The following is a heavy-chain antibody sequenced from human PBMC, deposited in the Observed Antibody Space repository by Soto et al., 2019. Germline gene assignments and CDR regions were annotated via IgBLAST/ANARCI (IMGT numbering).Heavy chain of an antibody. CDR3: ALRSMAVVPEY. V-gene: IGHV4-59*01. Sequence: QVQLQESGPGLVKPSETLSLTCAVSGDSISTYYCMWIRQPPGKGLESIGYLYYGRSANYNPSLNSRVTLSVDTSTNQCSLTLSSITAADTAVYYCALRSMAVVPEYWGQGTLVTVSS. CDR2: LYYGRSA. J-gene: IGHJ4*02. D-gene: IGHD3-22*01. CDR1: GDSISTYY.